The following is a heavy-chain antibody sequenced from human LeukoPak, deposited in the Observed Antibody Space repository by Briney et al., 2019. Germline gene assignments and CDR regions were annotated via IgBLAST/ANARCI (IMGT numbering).Heavy chain of an antibody. CDR1: DXTFSSFS. V-gene: IGHV3-21*01. Sequence: GSLRLSFAASDXTFSSFSMRWVRQAPGKGLFWVAAISSRSAHIYYADSVKGRFTISRDNAKKSLYLEMNNLRADDTAVYYCARDRSTSRYYHGMDVWGPGTTVIVSS. CDR3: ARDRSTSRYYHGMDV. J-gene: IGHJ6*02. CDR2: ISSRSAHI. D-gene: IGHD2-2*01.